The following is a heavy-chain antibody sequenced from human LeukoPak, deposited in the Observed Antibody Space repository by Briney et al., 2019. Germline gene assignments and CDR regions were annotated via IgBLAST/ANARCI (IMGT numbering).Heavy chain of an antibody. J-gene: IGHJ6*03. V-gene: IGHV4-30-4*02. CDR3: ARGYSGYYYMDV. Sequence: SETLSLTCTVSGGSISSGDYYWSWIRQPPGKGLEWIGYIYYSGSTYYNPSLKSRVTISVDTSKNQFSLKLSSVTAADTAVHYCARGYSGYYYMDVWGKGTTVTVSS. D-gene: IGHD2-15*01. CDR2: IYYSGST. CDR1: GGSISSGDYY.